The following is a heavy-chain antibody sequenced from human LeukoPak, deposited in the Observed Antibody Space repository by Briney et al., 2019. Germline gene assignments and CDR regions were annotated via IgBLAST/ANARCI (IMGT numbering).Heavy chain of an antibody. D-gene: IGHD3-22*01. CDR3: AREYYYDSSGYYILALDY. CDR2: TYYRSKRFN. J-gene: IGHJ4*02. Sequence: SQTLSLTCAISGDSVSSDSAGWNWIRQSPSRGLEWLGRTYYRSKRFNDYAVFVKSRIKINPDTSENQFSLQLNSVTPEDTAVYYCAREYYYDSSGYYILALDYWGQGTPVTVSS. CDR1: GDSVSSDSAG. V-gene: IGHV6-1*01.